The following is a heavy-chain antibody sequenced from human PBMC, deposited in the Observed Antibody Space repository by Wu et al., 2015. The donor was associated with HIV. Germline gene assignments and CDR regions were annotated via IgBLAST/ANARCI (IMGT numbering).Heavy chain of an antibody. CDR2: IIPSGGGT. CDR3: ASPREEGRLYGMAV. V-gene: IGHV1-46*01. CDR1: GYTFISYY. Sequence: QVQLVQSGAEVKKPGASVKVSCKASGYTFISYYMHWVRQAPGQGLEWMGIIIPSGGGTNYAQKFQGRVTMTRDTSTSTTYMELNSLNSEDTAIYYCASPREEGRLYGMAVVGPRDHSHCLL. J-gene: IGHJ6*02.